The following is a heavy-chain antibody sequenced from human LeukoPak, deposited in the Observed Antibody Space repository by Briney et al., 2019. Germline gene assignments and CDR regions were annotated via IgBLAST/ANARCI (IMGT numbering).Heavy chain of an antibody. CDR1: GFTFSSYE. CDR2: ISSSRSYI. D-gene: IGHD6-19*01. J-gene: IGHJ6*03. V-gene: IGHV3-21*01. CDR3: ARDTSHSSGWIHYYYYYYMDV. Sequence: GGSLRLSCAASGFTFSSYEMNWVRQAPGKGLEWVSSISSSRSYIYYADSVEGRFTISRDNAKNSLYLQMNSLRAEDTAVYYCARDTSHSSGWIHYYYYYYMDVWGKGTTVTASS.